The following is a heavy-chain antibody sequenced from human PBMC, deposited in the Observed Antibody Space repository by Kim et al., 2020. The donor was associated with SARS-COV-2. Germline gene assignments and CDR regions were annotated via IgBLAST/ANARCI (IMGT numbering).Heavy chain of an antibody. CDR1: GGSISSYY. CDR3: ARGHTMVRGDPNWYFDL. CDR2: IYYSGST. Sequence: SETLSLTCTVSGGSISSYYWSWIRQPPGKGLEWIGYIYYSGSTNYNPSLKSRVTISVDTSKNQFSLKLSSVTAADTAVYYCARGHTMVRGDPNWYFDLWGRGTLVTVSS. J-gene: IGHJ2*01. D-gene: IGHD3-10*01. V-gene: IGHV4-59*01.